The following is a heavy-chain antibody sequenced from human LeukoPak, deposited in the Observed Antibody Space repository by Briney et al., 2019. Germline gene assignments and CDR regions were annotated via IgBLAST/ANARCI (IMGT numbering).Heavy chain of an antibody. CDR2: ISGYNGNT. CDR3: ARDSPYSSSSLGFDY. Sequence: ASVKVSCKASGYKFTSYGVSWVRQAPGQGLEWMGWISGYNGNTNFAQKFQGRVTMTTDTSTSTAYMELRSLRSDDTAVYYCARDSPYSSSSLGFDYWGLGTLVTVSS. CDR1: GYKFTSYG. J-gene: IGHJ4*02. D-gene: IGHD6-13*01. V-gene: IGHV1-18*01.